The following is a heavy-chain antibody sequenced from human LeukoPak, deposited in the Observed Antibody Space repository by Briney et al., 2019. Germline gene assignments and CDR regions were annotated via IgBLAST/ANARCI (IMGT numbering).Heavy chain of an antibody. CDR1: GGSVSDYY. CDR3: ASRKLGNDY. J-gene: IGHJ4*02. Sequence: PSETLSLTCTISGGSVSDYYWSWIRQSPGKGLEWIGYIYYTGSTTYNPSLKSRVTISADTSKNQFSLKLSSVTAADTAVYYCASRKLGNDYWGQGTLVTDSS. V-gene: IGHV4-59*02. D-gene: IGHD7-27*01. CDR2: IYYTGST.